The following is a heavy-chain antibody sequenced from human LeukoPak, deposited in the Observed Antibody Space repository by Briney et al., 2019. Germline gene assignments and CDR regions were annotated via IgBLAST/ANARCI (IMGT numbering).Heavy chain of an antibody. V-gene: IGHV4-4*07. CDR2: IYTSGST. CDR1: GGSISSYY. CDR3: ARGSQAAAVAANWFDP. J-gene: IGHJ5*02. D-gene: IGHD6-13*01. Sequence: SETLSLTCTVSGGSISSYYWSWIRQPAGKGLEWIGRIYTSGSTNYNPSLKSRVTMLVDTSKNQFSLKLSSVTAADTAVYYCARGSQAAAVAANWFDPWGQGTLVTVSS.